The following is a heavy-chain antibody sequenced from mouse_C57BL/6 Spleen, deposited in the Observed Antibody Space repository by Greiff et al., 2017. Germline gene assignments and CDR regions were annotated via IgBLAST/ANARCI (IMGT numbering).Heavy chain of an antibody. CDR1: GFTFSSYA. V-gene: IGHV5-4*01. CDR2: ISDGGSYT. J-gene: IGHJ1*03. CDR3: ARSDYSWYFDV. Sequence: EVQGVESGGGLVKPGGSLKLSCAASGFTFSSYAMSWVRQTPEKRLEWVATISDGGSYTYYPDNVKGRFTISRDNAKNNLYLQMSHLKSEDTAMYYCARSDYSWYFDVWGTGTTVTVSS. D-gene: IGHD2-4*01.